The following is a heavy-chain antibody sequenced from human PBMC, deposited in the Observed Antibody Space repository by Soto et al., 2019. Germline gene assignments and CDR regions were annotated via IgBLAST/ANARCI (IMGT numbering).Heavy chain of an antibody. CDR2: ISSGGRT. V-gene: IGHV3-53*01. Sequence: KGLEWVSVISSGGRTYYADSVKGRFTISRDNSKNTLYLQMNSLRAEDTAVYYCVRIGGGSRWYPGDYDYYGMDVWGQGTTVTVSS. J-gene: IGHJ6*02. D-gene: IGHD6-13*01. CDR3: VRIGGGSRWYPGDYDYYGMDV.